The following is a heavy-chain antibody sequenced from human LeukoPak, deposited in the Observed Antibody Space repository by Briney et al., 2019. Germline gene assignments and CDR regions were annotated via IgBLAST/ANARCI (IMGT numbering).Heavy chain of an antibody. CDR1: GFTFSSYS. CDR3: ARRLPAVGSMDYFDC. CDR2: ISPSGDST. J-gene: IGHJ4*02. V-gene: IGHV3-23*01. D-gene: IGHD6-13*01. Sequence: GGSLRLSCAASGFTFSSYSMSWVRQAPGEGLEWVSAISPSGDSTSYPDSVKGRFTISRDNYKNTLYLQMNSLTAEDTAIYYCARRLPAVGSMDYFDCWGQATLVTVSS.